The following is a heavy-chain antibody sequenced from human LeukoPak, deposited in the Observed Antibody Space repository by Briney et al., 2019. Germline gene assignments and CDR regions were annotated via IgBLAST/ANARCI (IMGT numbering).Heavy chain of an antibody. Sequence: GSLRLSCAASGFTFSKYWTWIRQPPGKGLEWIGYRYYSGSTTYNPSLKSRVTISVDTSKSQFSLKLISVTAADTAIYYCARVRGDFETDWGQGTLVTVSS. CDR3: ARVRGDFETD. V-gene: IGHV4-59*01. J-gene: IGHJ1*01. D-gene: IGHD3-16*01. CDR1: GFTFSKY. CDR2: RYYSGST.